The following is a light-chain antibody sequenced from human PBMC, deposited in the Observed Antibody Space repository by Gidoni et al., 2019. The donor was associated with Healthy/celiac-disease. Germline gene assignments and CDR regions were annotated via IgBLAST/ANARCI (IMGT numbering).Light chain of an antibody. V-gene: IGKV3-11*01. CDR2: DAS. CDR1: QSVSSY. CDR3: QQRSNWPSLT. Sequence: EIVLTQSPATLSLSPGERATLSCRASQSVSSYLAWYQQTPGQAPRLLIYDASNRATGIPARFSGSGSGTDFTLTISSVEPEEFAVYYCQQRSNWPSLTFGGGTKVEIK. J-gene: IGKJ4*01.